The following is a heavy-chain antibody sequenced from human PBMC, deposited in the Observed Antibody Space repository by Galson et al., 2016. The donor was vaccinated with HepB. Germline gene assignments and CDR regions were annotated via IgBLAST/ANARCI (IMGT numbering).Heavy chain of an antibody. Sequence: GSLRLSCAASGFTFSSYSMNWVRQAPGKGLEWVAGIGPDGTRAHYADSVRGRFTISRDNFKNTLSLQINNLGGEDTAVYYCAKDRGGRVYFYVMDVWGQGTTVIVSS. J-gene: IGHJ6*02. CDR3: AKDRGGRVYFYVMDV. CDR1: GFTFSSYS. D-gene: IGHD3-10*01. V-gene: IGHV3-23*01. CDR2: IGPDGTRA.